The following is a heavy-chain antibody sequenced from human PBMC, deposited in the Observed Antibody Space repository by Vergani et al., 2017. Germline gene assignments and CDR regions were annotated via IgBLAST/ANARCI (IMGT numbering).Heavy chain of an antibody. CDR3: ARVGPNYDSSGYYLYYFDY. CDR1: GYTFTSYG. V-gene: IGHV1-18*04. D-gene: IGHD3-22*01. J-gene: IGHJ4*02. Sequence: QVQLVQSGAEVKKPGASVKVSCKASGYTFTSYGISWVRQAPGQGLEWMGWNSAYNGNTNYAQKLQGRVTMTTDTSTSKAYMELRSLRSDDTAVYYCARVGPNYDSSGYYLYYFDYWGQGTLVTVSS. CDR2: NSAYNGNT.